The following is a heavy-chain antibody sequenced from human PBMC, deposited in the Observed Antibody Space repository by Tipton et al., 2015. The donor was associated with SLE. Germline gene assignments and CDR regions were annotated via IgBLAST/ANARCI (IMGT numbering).Heavy chain of an antibody. V-gene: IGHV3-23*01. CDR2: ISGSGGST. D-gene: IGHD3-3*01. CDR3: AKGPGDYDFWSGSGFDY. Sequence: SLRLSCAASGFTFSSYSMNWVRQAPGKGLEWVSAISGSGGSTYYADSVKGRFTISRDNSKNTLYLQMNSLRAEDTAVYYCAKGPGDYDFWSGSGFDYWGQGTLVTVSS. CDR1: GFTFSSYS. J-gene: IGHJ4*02.